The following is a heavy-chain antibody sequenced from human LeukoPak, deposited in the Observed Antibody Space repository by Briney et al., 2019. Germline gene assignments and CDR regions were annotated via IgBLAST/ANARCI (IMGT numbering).Heavy chain of an antibody. Sequence: KPGGSLRLSCGASGFTFSDYYINWIRQAPGRGMEWIAYITGSGTSVYYADSVTGRFSVPRDNAAHSVFLQMDSLRVDDSAVYFCTREPEYRDSGGQGTLVTVPS. V-gene: IGHV3-11*01. CDR3: TREPEYRDS. D-gene: IGHD1-14*01. J-gene: IGHJ4*02. CDR2: ITGSGTSV. CDR1: GFTFSDYY.